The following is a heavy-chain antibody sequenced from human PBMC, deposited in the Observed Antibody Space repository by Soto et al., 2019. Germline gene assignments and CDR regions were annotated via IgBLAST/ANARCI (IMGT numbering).Heavy chain of an antibody. J-gene: IGHJ6*02. CDR3: AKDKGYCSSTSCYALVGADYYFYGMYV. V-gene: IGHV3-23*02. Sequence: GGSLRLSCAASGFTFSSYAMSWVRQAPGKGLEWVSAIRGSGGSTYYGDSGKGRFTISRDNSKNTLYLQVNRLRAEDTAVYYCAKDKGYCSSTSCYALVGADYYFYGMYVWGQGTTVTVSS. CDR2: IRGSGGST. CDR1: GFTFSSYA. D-gene: IGHD2-2*01.